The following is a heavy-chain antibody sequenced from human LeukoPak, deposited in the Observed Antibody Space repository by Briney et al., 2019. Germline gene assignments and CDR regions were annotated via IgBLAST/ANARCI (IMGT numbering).Heavy chain of an antibody. D-gene: IGHD2-2*02. CDR2: ISFSGGST. Sequence: PGGSLRLSCAASGFTFSIYAMNWVRQAPGKGLEWVSAISFSGGSTYYADSVKGRFTISRDNSKNTLYLQVNSLRVEDTAVYYCAKSQPAAISWFDPWGQGTLVTVSS. V-gene: IGHV3-23*01. CDR3: AKSQPAAISWFDP. J-gene: IGHJ5*02. CDR1: GFTFSIYA.